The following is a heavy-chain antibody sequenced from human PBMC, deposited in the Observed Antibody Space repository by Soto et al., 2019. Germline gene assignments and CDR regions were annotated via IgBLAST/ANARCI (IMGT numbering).Heavy chain of an antibody. J-gene: IGHJ4*02. CDR1: GYTFTRYN. V-gene: IGHV1-3*01. D-gene: IGHD3-22*01. CDR3: ARPKDYDHCLDS. Sequence: QVQFVQSGAEVKKPGASVKVSCKAPGYTFTRYNMHWVRQAPGQRLEWMGWINAGTGNTRYSQNCQGRVTFTRDTSGNTAYMELNSLISEDTAVYYCARPKDYDHCLDSWGQGTLVTVSS. CDR2: INAGTGNT.